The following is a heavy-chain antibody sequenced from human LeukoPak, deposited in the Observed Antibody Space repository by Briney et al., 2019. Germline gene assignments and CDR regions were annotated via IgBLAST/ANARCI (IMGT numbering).Heavy chain of an antibody. D-gene: IGHD1-26*01. CDR1: GFTFAKSW. V-gene: IGHV3-7*01. Sequence: GGSLRFSCAASGFTFAKSWMAWVRQAPGKGLEWVANIKQDGSTKHYADSLKGRFTISRDNSRNSLYLQMYSLRADDTAVYYCARDTDGSLDYWGQGILVTVAS. CDR3: ARDTDGSLDY. CDR2: IKQDGSTK. J-gene: IGHJ4*02.